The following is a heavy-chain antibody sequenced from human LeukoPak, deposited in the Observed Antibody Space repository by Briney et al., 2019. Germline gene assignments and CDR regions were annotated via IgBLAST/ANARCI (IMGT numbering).Heavy chain of an antibody. CDR1: GYTFSRYD. V-gene: IGHV1-8*03. CDR2: MHPDSGNT. J-gene: IGHJ4*02. CDR3: ARSTGTADYFDY. Sequence: ASVKVSCKASGYTFSRYDINWVRQATGQGLEWMGWMHPDSGNTGHAQKFQGRVTITKNTSTSTVYMELSSLRSEDTAVYYCARSTGTADYFDYWGQGTLVTVSS. D-gene: IGHD1/OR15-1a*01.